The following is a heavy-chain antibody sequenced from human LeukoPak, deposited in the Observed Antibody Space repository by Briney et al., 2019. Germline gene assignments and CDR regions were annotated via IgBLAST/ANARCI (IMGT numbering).Heavy chain of an antibody. CDR2: ISGSGGST. Sequence: TGGSLRLSCAASGFTFSSYAMSWVRQAPGKGLEWVSAISGSGGSTYYADSVKGRFTISRDNSKNTLYLQMNSLRAEDTAVYYCAKCDVYSSGWNEGLDPWGQGTQVTVSS. V-gene: IGHV3-23*01. J-gene: IGHJ5*02. D-gene: IGHD6-19*01. CDR3: AKCDVYSSGWNEGLDP. CDR1: GFTFSSYA.